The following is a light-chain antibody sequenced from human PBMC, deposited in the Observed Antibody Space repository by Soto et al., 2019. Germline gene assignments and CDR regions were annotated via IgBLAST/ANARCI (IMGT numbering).Light chain of an antibody. J-gene: IGLJ3*02. CDR3: QTWGTGIRV. CDR2: LNSDGSH. Sequence: QLVLTQSPSASASLGASVKLTCTLSSGHSSYAIAWHQQQPEKGPRYLMKLNSDGSHSKGDGIPDRFSGSSSGAERYLTISSVQSEDEADYYCQTWGTGIRVFGGGTQLTGL. CDR1: SGHSSYA. V-gene: IGLV4-69*01.